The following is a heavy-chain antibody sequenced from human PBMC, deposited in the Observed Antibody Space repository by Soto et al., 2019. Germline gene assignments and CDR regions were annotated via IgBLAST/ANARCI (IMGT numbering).Heavy chain of an antibody. J-gene: IGHJ4*02. D-gene: IGHD6-13*01. CDR1: GGSISTVDYW. Sequence: PSETLSLTCTVSGGSISTVDYWWSWIRQSPDMGLEWIGHIYDGGRTYNNPSLESRVTMSVDTSKSQLSLTLSSVSAADTAVYYCVKDRRIAPGADFYFDSWGQGTLVTVSS. CDR3: VKDRRIAPGADFYFDS. V-gene: IGHV4-30-4*01. CDR2: IYDGGRT.